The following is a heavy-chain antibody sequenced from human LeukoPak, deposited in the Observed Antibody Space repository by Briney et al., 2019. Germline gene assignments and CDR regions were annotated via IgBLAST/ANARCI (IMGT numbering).Heavy chain of an antibody. CDR3: AGRKCTNGVCSFDP. V-gene: IGHV3-23*01. CDR1: GFTFSSYA. Sequence: GGSLRLSCAASGFTFSSYAMSWVRQAPGKGLEWVSAISGSGGSTYYADSVKGRFIISRDNAKNSLYLQMNSLRAEDTAMYYCAGRKCTNGVCSFDPWGQGTLVTVSS. J-gene: IGHJ5*02. D-gene: IGHD2-8*01. CDR2: ISGSGGST.